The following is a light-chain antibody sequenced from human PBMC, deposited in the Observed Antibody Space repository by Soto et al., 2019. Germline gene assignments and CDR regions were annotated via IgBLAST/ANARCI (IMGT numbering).Light chain of an antibody. J-gene: IGKJ2*01. CDR1: QSVSSSY. Sequence: EIVLTQSPGTLSLSPGERATLSCRASQSVSSSYLAWYQQKPGQAPRLLIYGACTRATGIPDRFSGSGSGTDFNLTISRLKPEDFAVYYCQQYGSSPPKYTFGQGTKLEIK. CDR2: GAC. CDR3: QQYGSSPPKYT. V-gene: IGKV3-20*01.